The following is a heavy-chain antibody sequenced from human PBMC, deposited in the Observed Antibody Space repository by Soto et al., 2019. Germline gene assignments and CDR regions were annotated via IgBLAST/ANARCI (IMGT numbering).Heavy chain of an antibody. V-gene: IGHV2-26*01. J-gene: IGHJ6*02. D-gene: IGHD3-10*01. CDR3: ARIQITMVRGVRGGAGYYYYGMDV. CDR2: IFSNDEK. CDR1: GFSLSNARMG. Sequence: QVTLKESSPVLVKPTETLTLTCTVSGFSLSNARMGVSWIRQPPGKALEWLAHIFSNDEKSYSTSLKSRLTTSRDTAKGQVALTITNMDPVDTATYYCARIQITMVRGVRGGAGYYYYGMDVWGQGTTVTVSS.